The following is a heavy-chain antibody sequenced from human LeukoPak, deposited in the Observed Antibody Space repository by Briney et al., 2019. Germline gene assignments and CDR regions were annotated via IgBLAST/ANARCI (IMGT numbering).Heavy chain of an antibody. D-gene: IGHD6-19*01. V-gene: IGHV1-2*02. CDR1: GYTFTDSY. J-gene: IGHJ1*01. CDR3: TRASSGWYIYFQQ. CDR2: INPNSGGT. Sequence: ASVKVSCKASGYTFTDSYIHWVRQAPGQGLEWMGWINPNSGGTDYAQKFQGRDIMTRDTSITTAYMELSRLRSDDTAVYYCTRASSGWYIYFQQWGQGTLVTVSS.